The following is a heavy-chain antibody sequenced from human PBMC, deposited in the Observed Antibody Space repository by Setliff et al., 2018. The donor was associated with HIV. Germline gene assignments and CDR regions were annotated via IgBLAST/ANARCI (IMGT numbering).Heavy chain of an antibody. CDR2: IYHNGNT. D-gene: IGHD4-17*01. CDR1: GGSISSSNW. CDR3: ARDWRAYGVLGS. Sequence: PSETLSLTCAVFGGSISSSNWWSWVRQPPGKGLEWIGEIYHNGNTNYSPSLKSRVTMSVDNSKNQFSLMVRSVTAADTAVYYCARDWRAYGVLGSWGQGMLVTVSS. J-gene: IGHJ4*02. V-gene: IGHV4-4*02.